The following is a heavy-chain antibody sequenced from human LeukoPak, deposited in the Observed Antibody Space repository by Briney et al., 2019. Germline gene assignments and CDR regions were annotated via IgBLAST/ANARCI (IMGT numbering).Heavy chain of an antibody. CDR3: ASLNMVRGTFDY. V-gene: IGHV4-34*01. Sequence: SETLSLTCAVSGGSIRGYYWSWVRQSPGKGLEWIGEINHSGSTNYNPSLKSRVTISVDTSKNQFSLKLSSVTAADTAVYYCASLNMVRGTFDYWGQGTLVTVSS. CDR1: GGSIRGYY. CDR2: INHSGST. J-gene: IGHJ4*02. D-gene: IGHD3-10*01.